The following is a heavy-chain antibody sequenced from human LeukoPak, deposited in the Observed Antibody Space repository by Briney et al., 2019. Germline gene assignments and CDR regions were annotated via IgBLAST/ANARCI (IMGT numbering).Heavy chain of an antibody. CDR2: INPSGGST. Sequence: GASVKVSCKASGYTFTRYYMNWVRQAPGQGLEWKGIINPSGGSTNYAQKFQGRVTMTRDTSTSTIYMEVSSLRSEDTAVYYCATSFRAVNWFDPWGQGTLVTVSS. CDR3: ATSFRAVNWFDP. CDR1: GYTFTRYY. V-gene: IGHV1-46*01. D-gene: IGHD3-10*01. J-gene: IGHJ5*02.